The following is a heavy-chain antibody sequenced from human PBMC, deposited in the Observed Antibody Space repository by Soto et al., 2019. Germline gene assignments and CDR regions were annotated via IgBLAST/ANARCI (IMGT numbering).Heavy chain of an antibody. CDR3: AREGIAPYYDFWSGSNWFDP. CDR2: IYHSGST. V-gene: IGHV4-4*02. Sequence: LSETLSLTCAVSGGSISSSNWWSWVRQPPGKGLEWIGEIYHSGSTNYNPSLKSRVTISVDKSKNQFSLKLSSVTAADTAVYYCAREGIAPYYDFWSGSNWFDPWGQGTLVTVSS. CDR1: GGSISSSNW. D-gene: IGHD3-3*01. J-gene: IGHJ5*02.